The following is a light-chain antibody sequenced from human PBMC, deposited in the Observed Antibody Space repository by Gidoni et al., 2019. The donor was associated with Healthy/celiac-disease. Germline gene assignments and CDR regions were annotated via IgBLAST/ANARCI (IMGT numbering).Light chain of an antibody. CDR2: AAT. CDR1: QSISSY. J-gene: IGKJ2*02. Sequence: DIQMTQSPSSLSASVGDRVTITCRASQSISSYLNWYQQKPGNAPKLLIYAATSLQSGVPSRFSGSGSVTDFTLTIISLQPEDFATFYCQQSYSTPRTFGQGTKLEIK. V-gene: IGKV1-39*01. CDR3: QQSYSTPRT.